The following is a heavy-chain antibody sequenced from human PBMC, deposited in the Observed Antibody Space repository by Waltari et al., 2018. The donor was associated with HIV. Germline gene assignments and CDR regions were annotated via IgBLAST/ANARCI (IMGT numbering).Heavy chain of an antibody. Sequence: EVQLVESGGGLVQPGGSLRLYCAAYGLTFSSYWMHWVRQAPGKGRVVVSRINSDGSITSHADSVKGRFTISRDNARNTLYLQMNSLGAEDTAMYYCAKGGTSGYTFGFGRWGQGTLVTVSS. CDR2: INSDGSIT. CDR1: GLTFSSYW. V-gene: IGHV3-74*01. D-gene: IGHD5-18*01. J-gene: IGHJ1*01. CDR3: AKGGTSGYTFGFGR.